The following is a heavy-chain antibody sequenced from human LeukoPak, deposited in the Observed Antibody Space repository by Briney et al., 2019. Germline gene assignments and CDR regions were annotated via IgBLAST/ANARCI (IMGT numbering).Heavy chain of an antibody. CDR1: GFTFSDYY. D-gene: IGHD5-24*01. CDR2: ISSSGSII. J-gene: IGHJ4*02. V-gene: IGHV3-11*01. CDR3: ARSESGETATVSFSY. Sequence: GGSLRLSCAASGFTFSDYYMYWIRQAPGKGLEWVSYISSSGSIIYYADSVKGRFTISRDNAENSLYLQMNIVSAEHPAEYYCARSESGETATVSFSYRGRGTPGTVPS.